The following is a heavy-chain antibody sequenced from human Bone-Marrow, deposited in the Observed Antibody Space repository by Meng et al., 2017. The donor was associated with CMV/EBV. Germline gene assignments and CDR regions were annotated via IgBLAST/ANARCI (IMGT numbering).Heavy chain of an antibody. Sequence: ASVKASCKASGYSFTNYGISWVRQAPGQGLEWMGWISGYNGNTNYAQKVQGRVTMTTDTSTSTAYLELRNLRFDDTAVYYCARVKAWFDPWGQGTLVTVSS. CDR2: ISGYNGNT. J-gene: IGHJ5*02. CDR1: GYSFTNYG. CDR3: ARVKAWFDP. V-gene: IGHV1-18*01.